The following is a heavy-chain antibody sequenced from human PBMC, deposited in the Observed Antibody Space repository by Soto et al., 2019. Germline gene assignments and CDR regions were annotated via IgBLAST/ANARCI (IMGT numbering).Heavy chain of an antibody. J-gene: IGHJ6*02. D-gene: IGHD6-6*01. CDR2: IYYSGST. Sequence: PSETLSLTCTVSGGSISSYYWSWIRKPPGKGLEWIGYIYYSGSTNYNPSLKSRVTISVDTSKNQFSLKLSSVTAADTAVYYCARALSSSFYYYYYGMDAWCQGTTVTFSS. V-gene: IGHV4-59*01. CDR3: ARALSSSFYYYYYGMDA. CDR1: GGSISSYY.